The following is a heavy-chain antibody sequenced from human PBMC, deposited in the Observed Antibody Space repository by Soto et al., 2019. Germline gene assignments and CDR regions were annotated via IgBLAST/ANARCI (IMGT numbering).Heavy chain of an antibody. J-gene: IGHJ5*01. CDR3: AKLFCIFNSCFGNLFDS. CDR1: GFTFSSYG. CDR2: ISYDGANK. V-gene: IGHV3-30*18. D-gene: IGHD3-3*01. Sequence: GGSLRLSCAASGFTFSSYGIHWVRQAPCKGLEWVALISYDGANKYYADSVKGRFTISRDNSKNTLYLQMNSLRPEDTAVYYCAKLFCIFNSCFGNLFDSQRQGTLDTVSS.